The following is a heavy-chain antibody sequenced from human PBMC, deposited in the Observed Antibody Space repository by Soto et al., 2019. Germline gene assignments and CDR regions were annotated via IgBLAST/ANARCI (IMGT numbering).Heavy chain of an antibody. V-gene: IGHV4-31*03. CDR2: IYYSGST. J-gene: IGHJ3*02. CDR1: GGSISSGGYY. Sequence: QVQLQESGPGLVKPSQTLSLTCTVSGGSISSGGYYWSWIRQHPGKGLEWIGYIYYSGSTYYNPYLKSRVTISVDTSKNQFSLKLSSVTAADTAVYYCARDRWAGTSAFDIWGQGTMVTVSS. D-gene: IGHD1-7*01. CDR3: ARDRWAGTSAFDI.